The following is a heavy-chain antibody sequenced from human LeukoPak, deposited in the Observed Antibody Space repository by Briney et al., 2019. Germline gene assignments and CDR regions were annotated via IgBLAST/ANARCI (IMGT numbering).Heavy chain of an antibody. CDR2: ISAYNGNT. D-gene: IGHD2-15*01. J-gene: IGHJ6*02. Sequence: ASVKVSCKVSGYTLTELSMHWVRQAPGQGLEWMGWISAYNGNTNYAQKLQGRVTMTTDTSTSTAYMELRSLRSDDTAVYYCARTLVNIVVVVAAEGYGMDVWGQGTTVTVSS. CDR3: ARTLVNIVVVVAAEGYGMDV. V-gene: IGHV1-18*01. CDR1: GYTLTELS.